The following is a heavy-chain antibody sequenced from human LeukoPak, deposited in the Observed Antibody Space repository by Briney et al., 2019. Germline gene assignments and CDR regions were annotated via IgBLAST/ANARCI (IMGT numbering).Heavy chain of an antibody. CDR3: ASTFPYCSSGTCAL. D-gene: IGHD2-15*01. CDR2: ISPDGNRE. J-gene: IGHJ4*02. CDR1: GLTFSSYW. V-gene: IGHV3-7*01. Sequence: GGSLRLSCAASGLTFSSYWMTWVRQGPGKGLEWVATISPDGNRENYVDSVKGRFSISRDNAKNSIFLQMRSLRAEDTAMYYCASTFPYCSSGTCALGGQGTLVTVSS.